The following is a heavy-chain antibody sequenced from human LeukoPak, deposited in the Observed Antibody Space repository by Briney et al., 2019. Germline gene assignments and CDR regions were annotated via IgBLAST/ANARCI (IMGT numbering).Heavy chain of an antibody. CDR1: GASITSGAYY. D-gene: IGHD4/OR15-4a*01. Sequence: SETLSLTCSVSGASITSGAYYWAWLRQPPGKGLEWIGSVYYSGTINYNPSLKGRVSISRYMSKNQFSLNLNSVNATDTAVYYCARRDYAAWFDPWGQGTLVTVSS. J-gene: IGHJ5*02. CDR3: ARRDYAAWFDP. V-gene: IGHV4-39*07. CDR2: VYYSGTI.